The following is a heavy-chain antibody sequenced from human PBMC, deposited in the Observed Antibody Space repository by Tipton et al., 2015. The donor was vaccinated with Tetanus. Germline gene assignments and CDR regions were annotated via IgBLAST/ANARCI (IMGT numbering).Heavy chain of an antibody. Sequence: TLSLTCSVSGGSISDKKYYWGWIRQSPGKGLEWIGDIFYSGNSIPNPSFRSRVTMSADTSRTLFSLTLMSVTAADTAVYYCARANNEFPKKGPFDSWGQGSLVIVSS. D-gene: IGHD1-1*01. CDR2: IFYSGNS. J-gene: IGHJ4*02. V-gene: IGHV4-61*05. CDR1: GGSISDKKYY. CDR3: ARANNEFPKKGPFDS.